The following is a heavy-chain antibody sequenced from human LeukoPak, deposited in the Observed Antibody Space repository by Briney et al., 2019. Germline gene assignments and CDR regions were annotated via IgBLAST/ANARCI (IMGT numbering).Heavy chain of an antibody. Sequence: ASVKVSCKASGYTFTGYYMHWVRQAPGQGLEWMGRINPNSGGTNYAQKFQGRVTMTRDTSISTAYMELSRLRSDDTAVYYCARVLNCSGGSCSHFFDYWGQGTRVTVSS. D-gene: IGHD2-15*01. CDR1: GYTFTGYY. J-gene: IGHJ4*02. V-gene: IGHV1-2*06. CDR3: ARVLNCSGGSCSHFFDY. CDR2: INPNSGGT.